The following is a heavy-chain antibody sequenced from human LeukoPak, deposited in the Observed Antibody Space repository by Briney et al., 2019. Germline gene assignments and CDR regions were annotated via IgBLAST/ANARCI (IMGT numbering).Heavy chain of an antibody. Sequence: SETLSLTCTVSSGSINDYYWSWVRQPAGKGLEWLGRIYSSGSTTYNPSLKRRVTMSVDTSKNQFSLKMTSVTAADTAVYYCAGDHYYYGMDVWGQGTTVTVSS. CDR3: AGDHYYYGMDV. CDR1: SGSINDYY. CDR2: IYSSGST. J-gene: IGHJ6*02. V-gene: IGHV4-4*07.